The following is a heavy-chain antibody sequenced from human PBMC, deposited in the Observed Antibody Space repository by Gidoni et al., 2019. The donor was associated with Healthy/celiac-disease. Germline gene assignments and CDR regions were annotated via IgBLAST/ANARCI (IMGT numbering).Heavy chain of an antibody. Sequence: QVQLVQSGAEVKKPGSSVKVSCQASRGTFSSYAIRWVRQAPGPELEWMGGIIPIFGTANYAQKFQGRVTITADESTSTAYMKMSSLRSEDTAVYYCAYYDFWSGYYKNYYYGMDVWGQGTTVTVSS. D-gene: IGHD3-3*01. V-gene: IGHV1-69*01. CDR2: IIPIFGTA. CDR1: RGTFSSYA. J-gene: IGHJ6*02. CDR3: AYYDFWSGYYKNYYYGMDV.